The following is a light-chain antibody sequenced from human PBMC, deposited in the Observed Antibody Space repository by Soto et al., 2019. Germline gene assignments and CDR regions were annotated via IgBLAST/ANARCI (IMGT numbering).Light chain of an antibody. CDR3: MQGTHWPRT. J-gene: IGKJ1*01. V-gene: IGKV2-30*02. Sequence: VVMTQSPLSLSVTFGQPASISCRSSQSLVHSDGNTYLNWFLQRPGQSPRRLVYRVSNRDSGVPDKISGSGSGTYFTLEISGVEAEDIGVYFCMQGTHWPRTFGQGTKVDIK. CDR1: QSLVHSDGNTY. CDR2: RVS.